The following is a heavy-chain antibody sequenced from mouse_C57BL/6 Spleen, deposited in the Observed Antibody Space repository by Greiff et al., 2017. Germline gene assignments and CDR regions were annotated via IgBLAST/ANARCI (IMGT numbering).Heavy chain of an antibody. D-gene: IGHD2-4*01. CDR3: ATYDYDWYFDV. CDR1: GFTFSDYG. J-gene: IGHJ1*03. CDR2: ISSGSSTI. V-gene: IGHV5-17*01. Sequence: VQLKESGGGLVKPGGSLKLSCAASGFTFSDYGMHWVRQAPEKGLEWVAYISSGSSTIYYADTVKGRFTISRDNAKNTLFLQMTSLRSEDTAMYYCATYDYDWYFDVWGTGTTVTVSS.